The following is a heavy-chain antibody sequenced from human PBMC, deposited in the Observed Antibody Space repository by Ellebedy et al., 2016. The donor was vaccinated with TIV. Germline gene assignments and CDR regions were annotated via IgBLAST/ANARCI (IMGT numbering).Heavy chain of an antibody. CDR3: ARVYCSGGSCYLGYYGMDV. CDR2: ISSSSSTI. V-gene: IGHV3-48*01. Sequence: PGGSLRLSCAASGFTFSSYSMNWVRQAPGKGLEWVSYISSSSSTIYYADSVKGRFTISRDNAKNSLYLQMNSLRAEDTAVYYCARVYCSGGSCYLGYYGMDVWGQGTTVTVSS. D-gene: IGHD2-15*01. CDR1: GFTFSSYS. J-gene: IGHJ6*02.